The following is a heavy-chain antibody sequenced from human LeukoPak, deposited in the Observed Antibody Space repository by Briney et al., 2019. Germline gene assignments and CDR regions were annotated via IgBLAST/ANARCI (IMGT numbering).Heavy chain of an antibody. Sequence: SVKVSCKASGGTFSSYAISWVRQAPGQGLEWMGGIIPIFGTANYAQKFQGRVTITADESTSTAYMELRSLRSEDTAVYYCARDRRRGTTNWFDPWGQGTLVTVSS. CDR3: ARDRRRGTTNWFDP. V-gene: IGHV1-69*13. J-gene: IGHJ5*02. D-gene: IGHD1-7*01. CDR1: GGTFSSYA. CDR2: IIPIFGTA.